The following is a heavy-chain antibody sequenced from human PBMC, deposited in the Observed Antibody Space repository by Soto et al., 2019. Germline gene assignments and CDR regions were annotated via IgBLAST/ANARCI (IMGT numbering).Heavy chain of an antibody. Sequence: QVQLVQSGAEVKKPGASVKVSCKAAGDTFTDYYIHWVRQAPGQGLEWMGTVNPSGGHTTYAQKFLGRMTMTRDTSTSTLYMELTSRTSEDPAVYYCARGGQVVVVTAALDYWGKGTLVTVSS. D-gene: IGHD2-21*02. V-gene: IGHV1-46*01. CDR3: ARGGQVVVVTAALDY. CDR1: GDTFTDYY. CDR2: VNPSGGHT. J-gene: IGHJ4*02.